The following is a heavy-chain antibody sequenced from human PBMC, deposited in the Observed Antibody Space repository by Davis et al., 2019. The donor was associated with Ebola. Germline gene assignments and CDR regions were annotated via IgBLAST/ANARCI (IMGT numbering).Heavy chain of an antibody. CDR1: GFTFSSYA. Sequence: GESLKLSCAASGFTFSSYAMSWVRQAPGKGLEWVSAISGSGGSTYYADSVKGRFTISRDNSKNTLYLQMNSLRAEDTAVYYCAKVVGSGWSPNWFDPWGQGTLVTVSS. CDR3: AKVVGSGWSPNWFDP. D-gene: IGHD6-19*01. CDR2: ISGSGGST. V-gene: IGHV3-23*01. J-gene: IGHJ5*02.